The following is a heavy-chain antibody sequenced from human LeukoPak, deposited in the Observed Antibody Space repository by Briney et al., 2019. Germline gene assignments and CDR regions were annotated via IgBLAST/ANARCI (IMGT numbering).Heavy chain of an antibody. CDR3: ARQAPEYYYDSSGYQDY. Sequence: ASVKVSCKVSGYTLTELSMHWVRQAPGQGLEWMGIINPSGGSTSYAQKFQGRVTMTRDTSTSTVYMELSSLRSEDTAVYYCARQAPEYYYDSSGYQDYWGQGTLVTVSS. CDR1: GYTLTELS. V-gene: IGHV1-46*01. J-gene: IGHJ4*02. CDR2: INPSGGST. D-gene: IGHD3-22*01.